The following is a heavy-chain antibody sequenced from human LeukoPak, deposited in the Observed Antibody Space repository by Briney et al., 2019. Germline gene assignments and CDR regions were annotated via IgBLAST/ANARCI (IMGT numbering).Heavy chain of an antibody. CDR3: ARLLCTGPCSYGGGIDY. Sequence: SETLSLTCTVSGGSISSSGYFWRWIRQLPGEGLEWIGYMYYSGITYYNPSLQSRVTISLYTSKHQFSMKLTYVTAADPVLYYCARLLCTGPCSYGGGIDYWGQGTLVTVSS. J-gene: IGHJ4*02. CDR1: GGSISSSGYF. CDR2: MYYSGIT. V-gene: IGHV4-31*03. D-gene: IGHD2-8*02.